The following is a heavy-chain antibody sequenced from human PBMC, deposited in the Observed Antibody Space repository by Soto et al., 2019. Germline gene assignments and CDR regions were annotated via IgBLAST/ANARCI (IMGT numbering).Heavy chain of an antibody. CDR3: ARSGRLVAYYYYYGMDV. D-gene: IGHD2-15*01. J-gene: IGHJ6*02. CDR2: MNPNSGNT. CDR1: GYTFTSYD. Sequence: ASVKVSRKASGYTFTSYDINWVRQATGQGLEWMGWMNPNSGNTGYAQKFQGRVTMTRNTSISTAYMELSSLRSEDTAVYYCARSGRLVAYYYYYGMDVWGQGTTVTVSS. V-gene: IGHV1-8*01.